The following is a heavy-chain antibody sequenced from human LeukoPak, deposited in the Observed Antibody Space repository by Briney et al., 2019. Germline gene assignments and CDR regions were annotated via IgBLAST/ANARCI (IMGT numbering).Heavy chain of an antibody. J-gene: IGHJ4*02. CDR2: IKPDGSEK. Sequence: PGGSLRLSCAASGFTFSTFWMNWVRQAPGKGLEWVANIKPDGSEKYYVDSVKGRFTISRDNAKNSLSLQMDSLRAEDTAVYYCARAYSPDCWGRGTLVTVSS. CDR3: ARAYSPDC. CDR1: GFTFSTFW. V-gene: IGHV3-7*01. D-gene: IGHD1-26*01.